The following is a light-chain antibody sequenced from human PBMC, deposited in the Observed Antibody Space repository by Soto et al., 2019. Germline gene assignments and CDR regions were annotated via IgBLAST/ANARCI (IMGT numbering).Light chain of an antibody. J-gene: IGKJ2*01. Sequence: EIVMTQSPFILSVSPLERSTLSCRASQSVSSNLAWYQQRPGQAPRLLIYEASTRATGVPDRFSGSGYGRAFTLTISSLQPEDFAVYYCQRYSDWPYIFGQGTKVDIK. CDR2: EAS. V-gene: IGKV3-15*01. CDR3: QRYSDWPYI. CDR1: QSVSSN.